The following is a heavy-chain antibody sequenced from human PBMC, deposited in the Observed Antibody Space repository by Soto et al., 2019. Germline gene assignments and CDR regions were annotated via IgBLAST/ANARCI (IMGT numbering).Heavy chain of an antibody. CDR2: ISGYNGYT. V-gene: IGHV1-18*01. CDR1: GYNFNTYG. D-gene: IGHD3-16*01. CDR3: ARDRDYSHTDADIDY. J-gene: IGHJ4*02. Sequence: VQLVQSGAEVRRPGASVRISCKTSGYNFNTYGIIWVRQAPGQGLEWMGWISGYNGYTKYAQSLEDRVTLSTDTSTSTAYLELRSLRSGDTAVYFCARDRDYSHTDADIDYWGQGTLVTVSS.